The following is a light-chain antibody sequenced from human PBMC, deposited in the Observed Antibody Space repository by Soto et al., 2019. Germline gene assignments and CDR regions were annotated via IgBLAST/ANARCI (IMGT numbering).Light chain of an antibody. J-gene: IGKJ1*01. CDR1: QGIRSA. V-gene: IGKV1-6*01. CDR3: LLDYAYFWA. CDR2: AAS. Sequence: AIQVTQSPSSLSASVGDRVTTTCRTSQGIRSALGWYQQKPGKVPKLLIYAASTLQSGVPSRFSGRGSGRDFTLTISSLQPEDFATYYCLLDYAYFWAFGQGTKVDIK.